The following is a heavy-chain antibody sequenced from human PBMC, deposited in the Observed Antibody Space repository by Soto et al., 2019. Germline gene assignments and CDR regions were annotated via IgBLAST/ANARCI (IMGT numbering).Heavy chain of an antibody. Sequence: SLRLSCAASGFTFDDYAMHWVRQAPGKGLEWVSGISWISGSIGYADSVKGRFTISRDNAKNSLYLQMNSLRAEDTALYYCAKDRGLKANYYYYGMDVWGQGTTVTVSS. V-gene: IGHV3-9*01. D-gene: IGHD3-16*01. CDR3: AKDRGLKANYYYYGMDV. CDR2: ISWISGSI. J-gene: IGHJ6*02. CDR1: GFTFDDYA.